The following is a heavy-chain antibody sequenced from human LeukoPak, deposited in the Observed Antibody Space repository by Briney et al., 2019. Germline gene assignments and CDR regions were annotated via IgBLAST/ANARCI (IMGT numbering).Heavy chain of an antibody. J-gene: IGHJ4*02. D-gene: IGHD6-13*01. V-gene: IGHV3-21*01. CDR1: GFTFSSYS. CDR3: ARRGRAAAARNTPLDY. CDR2: ISSSSSYI. Sequence: PGGSLRLSCAASGFTFSSYSMNWVRQAPGKGLKWVSSISSSSSYIYYADSVKGRFTISRDNAKNSLYLQMNSLRAEDTAVYYCARRGRAAAARNTPLDYWGQGTLVTVSS.